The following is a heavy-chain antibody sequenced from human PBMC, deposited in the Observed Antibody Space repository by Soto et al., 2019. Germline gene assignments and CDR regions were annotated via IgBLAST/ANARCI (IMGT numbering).Heavy chain of an antibody. V-gene: IGHV4-59*01. D-gene: IGHD3-10*01. Sequence: QVRLQESGPGLVKPSETLSLTCTVSGGSISSYYWSWIRQPPGKGLEWIGYIYYSGSTNYNPSLKSRVTISGDTSKNQFSLKLSTVTAADTAVYYCARVWGGAFDIWGQGTMVTVSS. CDR3: ARVWGGAFDI. J-gene: IGHJ3*02. CDR2: IYYSGST. CDR1: GGSISSYY.